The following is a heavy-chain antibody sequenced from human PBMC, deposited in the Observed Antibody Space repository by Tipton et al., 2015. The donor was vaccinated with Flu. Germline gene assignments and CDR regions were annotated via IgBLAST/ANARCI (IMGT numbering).Heavy chain of an antibody. J-gene: IGHJ4*02. V-gene: IGHV4-38-2*01. CDR1: GEALGSNYF. CDR2: IHRGGSP. Sequence: GEALGSNYFWGWIRQPPGKGLEWIGNIHRGGSPYYNPSLRSRVTFSVDTSKNQFYLRLTSVTAADTAVYYCARQDDYVWGSLNYWGQGTLVTVSS. CDR3: ARQDDYVWGSLNY. D-gene: IGHD3-16*01.